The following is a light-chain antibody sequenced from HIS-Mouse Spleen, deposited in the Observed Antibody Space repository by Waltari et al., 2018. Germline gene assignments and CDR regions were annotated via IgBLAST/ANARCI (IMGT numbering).Light chain of an antibody. J-gene: IGLJ2*01. V-gene: IGLV3-10*01. CDR2: EES. CDR3: YSTDSSGNHRV. Sequence: SYELTQPPSVSVSPGQTARITCSGDALPKKYAYWYQQKSGQAPGLVIYEESKRTSGIPERFSGSSSGTMATLTISGAQVEDEADYYCYSTDSSGNHRVFGGGTKLTVL. CDR1: ALPKKY.